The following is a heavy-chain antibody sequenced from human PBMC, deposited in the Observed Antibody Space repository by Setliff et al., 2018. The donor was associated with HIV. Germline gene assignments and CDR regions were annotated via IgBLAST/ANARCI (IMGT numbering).Heavy chain of an antibody. V-gene: IGHV4-59*11. Sequence: SETLFLTCTVSGGSITSHYWSWIRQPPGKGLEWIGHIYTGGSTNYNPSLKSRVTLSVKTSKNQFSLKLNSVTAADTAVYYCAGQQRGVARFDPWGQGTLVTVSS. D-gene: IGHD2-21*01. CDR2: IYTGGST. J-gene: IGHJ5*02. CDR1: GGSITSHY. CDR3: AGQQRGVARFDP.